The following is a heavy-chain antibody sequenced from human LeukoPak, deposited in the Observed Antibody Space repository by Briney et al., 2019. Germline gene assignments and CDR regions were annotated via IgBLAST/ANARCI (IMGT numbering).Heavy chain of an antibody. Sequence: PGGSLRLSCAASGFTFSNAWMSWVRQAPGKGLEWVGRIKSKTDGGTTDYAAPVKGRFTISRDDSKNTLYLQMNSLKTEDTAVYYCTTDPAVRGIAAGIDSWGQGTLVTVSS. CDR2: IKSKTDGGTT. V-gene: IGHV3-15*01. CDR1: GFTFSNAW. J-gene: IGHJ4*02. CDR3: TTDPAVRGIAAGIDS. D-gene: IGHD6-13*01.